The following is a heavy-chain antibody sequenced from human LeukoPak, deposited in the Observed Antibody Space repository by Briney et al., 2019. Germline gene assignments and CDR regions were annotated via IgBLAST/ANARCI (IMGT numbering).Heavy chain of an antibody. J-gene: IGHJ5*02. CDR1: GGSFSGYY. CDR3: ARRYRYWVWFDP. Sequence: SETLSLTCAVYGGSFSGYYWSWIRQPPGKGLEWIGEINHSGSTNYNPSLKSRVTISVDTFKNQFSLKLSSVTAADTAVYYCARRYRYWVWFDPWGQGTLVTVSS. V-gene: IGHV4-34*01. D-gene: IGHD2-15*01. CDR2: INHSGST.